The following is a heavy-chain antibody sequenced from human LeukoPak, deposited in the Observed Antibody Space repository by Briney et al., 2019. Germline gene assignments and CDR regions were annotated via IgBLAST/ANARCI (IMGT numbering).Heavy chain of an antibody. J-gene: IGHJ4*02. CDR1: GDSVSSNSAA. CDR3: ARERHAGSFAD. CDR2: TYYRSKWYN. V-gene: IGHV6-1*01. D-gene: IGHD2-8*01. Sequence: SQTLSLTCAISGDSVSSNSAAWNWIRQSRSRGLEWLGRTYYRSKWYNDYAVSVRSRITINSDTSRNQFSLHLNSVTPEDTAIYYCARERHAGSFADWGLGTLVTVSS.